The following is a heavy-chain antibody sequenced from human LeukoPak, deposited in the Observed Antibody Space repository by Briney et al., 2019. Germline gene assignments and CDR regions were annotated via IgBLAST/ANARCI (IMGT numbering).Heavy chain of an antibody. CDR2: FDPEDGET. V-gene: IGHV1-24*01. J-gene: IGHJ6*03. Sequence: GASVKVSCKVSGYTLTELSMHWVRQAPGKGLEWMGGFDPEDGETIYAQKFQGRVTMTEDTSTDTAYMELSSLRSEDTAVYYCASYYDITKGAYYYYYMDIWGTGTTVTVSS. CDR3: ASYYDITKGAYYYYYMDI. CDR1: GYTLTELS. D-gene: IGHD3-9*01.